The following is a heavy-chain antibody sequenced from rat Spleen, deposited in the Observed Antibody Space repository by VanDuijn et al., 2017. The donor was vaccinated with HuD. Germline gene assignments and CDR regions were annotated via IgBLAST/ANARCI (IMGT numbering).Heavy chain of an antibody. D-gene: IGHD1-4*01. V-gene: IGHV3-3*01. CDR3: ARGAGYVLDA. CDR1: GHSITSSYR. Sequence: EVQLQESGPGLVKPSQSLSLTCSVTGHSITSSYRWNWIRKFPGHKLEWMGDINSAGTTNYNPSLKSRISITRDTSKNQFFLQVNSVTTEDTATYYCARGAGYVLDAWGQGASVTVSS. CDR2: INSAGTT. J-gene: IGHJ4*01.